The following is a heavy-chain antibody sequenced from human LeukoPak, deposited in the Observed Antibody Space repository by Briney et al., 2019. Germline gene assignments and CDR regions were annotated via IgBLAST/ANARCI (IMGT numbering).Heavy chain of an antibody. CDR2: ISSSGSTI. Sequence: GGSLSLSCAASGFTFSNYYMSWFLQAPGEGLEWVSYISSSGSTIYYADSVKGRFTISRDNSKNSLYLQLNSLTAEDTAVYYCAELGITMIGGVWGEGTTVTISS. D-gene: IGHD3-10*02. V-gene: IGHV3-11*04. CDR1: GFTFSNYY. CDR3: AELGITMIGGV. J-gene: IGHJ6*04.